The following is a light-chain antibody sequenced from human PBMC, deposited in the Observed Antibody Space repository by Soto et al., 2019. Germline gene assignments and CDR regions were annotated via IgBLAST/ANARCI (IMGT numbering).Light chain of an antibody. CDR2: GAS. V-gene: IGKV3-20*01. CDR1: QSVSSSY. J-gene: IGKJ1*01. Sequence: EIVLTQSPGTLSLSPGERATLSCRASQSVSSSYLAWYQQKPGQAPRLLIYGASSSATGIPDRFSGSGSGTDFTLTISRLEPEDVAVYYCQQYGSSPWTFGHGTKVEIK. CDR3: QQYGSSPWT.